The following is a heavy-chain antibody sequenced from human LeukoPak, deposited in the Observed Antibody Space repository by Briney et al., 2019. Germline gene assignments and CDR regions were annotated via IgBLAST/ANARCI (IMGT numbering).Heavy chain of an antibody. V-gene: IGHV1-2*02. CDR3: TRRMGSGYDFGY. J-gene: IGHJ4*02. D-gene: IGHD5-12*01. CDR1: GYTFTGYY. Sequence: GASVKVSCKASGYTFTGYYMHWVRRAPGQGLEWMGWITPRSGGTNYAQKFQGRVTMTRDTSISTVYMELSSLRTDDTAVYYCTRRMGSGYDFGYWGRGTLVTVSS. CDR2: ITPRSGGT.